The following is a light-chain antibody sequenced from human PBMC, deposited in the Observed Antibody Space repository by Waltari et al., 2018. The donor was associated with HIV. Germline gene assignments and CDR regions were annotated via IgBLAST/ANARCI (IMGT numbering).Light chain of an antibody. CDR1: SGSVSTNYY. J-gene: IGLJ3*02. CDR2: STN. V-gene: IGLV8-61*01. CDR3: VLYMGSGIWV. Sequence: QTVVTQEPSFSVSPGGTVTLTCGLSSGSVSTNYYPSWYQQTPGQAPLTLIYSTNTRSSGVPDRFSGSILGNKAALTITGAQADDESDYYCVLYMGSGIWVFGGGTKLTVL.